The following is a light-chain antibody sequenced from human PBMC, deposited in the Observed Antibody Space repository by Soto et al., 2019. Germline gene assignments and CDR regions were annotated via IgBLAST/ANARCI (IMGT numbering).Light chain of an antibody. CDR2: GAS. CDR1: QSVSSD. J-gene: IGKJ1*01. CDR3: QEYNHAPRT. Sequence: EIVMTQSPATLSVARGERATLSCRASQSVSSDLAWYQQKPGQAPRLLIHGASTRATGIPARFSGSGSGTEFTLTISSLRSEDFAVYSCQEYNHAPRTSGPGTK. V-gene: IGKV3-15*01.